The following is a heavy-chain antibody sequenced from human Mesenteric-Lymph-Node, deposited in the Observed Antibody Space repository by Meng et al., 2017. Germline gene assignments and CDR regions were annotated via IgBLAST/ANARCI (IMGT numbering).Heavy chain of an antibody. J-gene: IGHJ1*01. CDR3: TRLLCSDGSCFGSFQH. CDR2: ISYDGSAK. Sequence: GESLKISCEASWSTFSSYGMHWVRQAPGKGLEWVTVISYDGSAKYYADSVKGRLTISRDNSKNTMYLQMNSLRVEDTAVYYCTRLLCSDGSCFGSFQHWGQGTLVTVSS. CDR1: WSTFSSYG. V-gene: IGHV3-30*01. D-gene: IGHD2-15*01.